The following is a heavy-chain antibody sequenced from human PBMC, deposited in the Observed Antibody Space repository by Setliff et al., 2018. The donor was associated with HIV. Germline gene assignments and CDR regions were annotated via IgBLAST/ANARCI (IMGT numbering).Heavy chain of an antibody. Sequence: PSETLSLTCAVSAYSISSGYYWGWIRQPPGKELEWIGSIYHSGSTYYNPSLMSRVTISVDTSKNQFSLKLRSVTAADTAVYYCARQWRDQYNSGVSTEYFQHWGLGTLVTVSS. D-gene: IGHD3-22*01. CDR2: IYHSGST. J-gene: IGHJ1*01. CDR3: ARQWRDQYNSGVSTEYFQH. V-gene: IGHV4-38-2*01. CDR1: AYSISSGYY.